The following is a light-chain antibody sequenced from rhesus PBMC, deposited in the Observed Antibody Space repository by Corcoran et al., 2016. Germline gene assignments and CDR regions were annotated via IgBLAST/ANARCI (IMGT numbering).Light chain of an antibody. CDR2: KAS. CDR3: QQYSSRPLT. CDR1: QGISSW. Sequence: DIQMTQSPSSLSASVGDTVTITCRASQGISSWLAWYQQKPGKAPTILIYKASSLQSGVPSRFSGSGSGTDFTLTISSLQSEDFATYYCQQYSSRPLTFGGGTKVEIK. V-gene: IGKV1-22*01. J-gene: IGKJ4*01.